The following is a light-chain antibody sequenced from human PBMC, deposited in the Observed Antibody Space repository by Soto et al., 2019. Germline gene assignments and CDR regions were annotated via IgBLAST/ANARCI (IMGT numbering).Light chain of an antibody. CDR2: GNS. CDR1: ISNIGAGYD. Sequence: QSVLTQPPSVSGAPGQRVTISCAWSISNIGAGYDVHWYQQLPGTAPKLLIYGNSNRPSGVPDRFSGSKSGTSASLAITGLQAEDEADYYCQSYDSSLSGSYVFGTGTKVTVL. V-gene: IGLV1-40*01. J-gene: IGLJ1*01. CDR3: QSYDSSLSGSYV.